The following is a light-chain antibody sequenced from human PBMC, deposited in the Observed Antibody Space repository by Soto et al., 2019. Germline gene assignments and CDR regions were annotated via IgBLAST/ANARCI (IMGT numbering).Light chain of an antibody. CDR3: CSYAGSSTFPYV. V-gene: IGLV2-23*02. CDR1: SSDVGSYNL. Sequence: QSALTQPASVSGSPGQSITISCTGTSSDVGSYNLVSWYQQHPGKAPKLMIYEVSKRPSGVSNRFSGSKSGNTASLTISGLQAEDEADYYCCSYAGSSTFPYVFGTGTKVT. J-gene: IGLJ1*01. CDR2: EVS.